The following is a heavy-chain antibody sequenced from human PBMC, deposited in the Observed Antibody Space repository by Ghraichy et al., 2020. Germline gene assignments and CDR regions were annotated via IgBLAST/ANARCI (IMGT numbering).Heavy chain of an antibody. D-gene: IGHD5-18*01. CDR3: TTDSDPRYSYGQEYYYYGMDV. V-gene: IGHV3-15*01. J-gene: IGHJ6*02. CDR1: GFTFSNAW. CDR2: IKSKTDGGTT. Sequence: GSLRLSCAASGFTFSNAWMSWVRQAPGKGLEWVGRIKSKTDGGTTDYAAPVKGRFTISRDDSKNTLYLQMNSLKTEDTAVYYCTTDSDPRYSYGQEYYYYGMDVWGQGTTVTVSS.